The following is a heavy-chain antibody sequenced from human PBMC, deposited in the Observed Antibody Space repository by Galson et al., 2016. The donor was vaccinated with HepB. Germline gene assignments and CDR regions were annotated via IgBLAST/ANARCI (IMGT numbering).Heavy chain of an antibody. CDR3: TKASGSYYYFDY. D-gene: IGHD1-26*01. V-gene: IGHV3-43D*03. Sequence: SLRLSCAASGFTFDDFVIHWVRQAPGKGPEWVALINWDGSDNFYADSVKGRFTISRDNSKNSLYLQMNSLTPDDTALYYCTKASGSYYYFDYWGRGTLVTVSS. CDR1: GFTFDDFV. J-gene: IGHJ4*01. CDR2: INWDGSDN.